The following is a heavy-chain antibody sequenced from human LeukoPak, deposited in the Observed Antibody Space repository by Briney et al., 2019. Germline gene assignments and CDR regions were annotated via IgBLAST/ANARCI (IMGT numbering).Heavy chain of an antibody. J-gene: IGHJ6*03. D-gene: IGHD2-15*01. V-gene: IGHV3-23*01. Sequence: GGSLRLSCAASGFTFSSYAITWVRQAPGRGLEWVSSIRSTGDSTFYADSVKGRFTISRDNSKNTVYLLMNSLRTEDTAVYYCGRSRRINASLYYYMDVWGKGTTVTISS. CDR1: GFTFSSYA. CDR2: IRSTGDST. CDR3: GRSRRINASLYYYMDV.